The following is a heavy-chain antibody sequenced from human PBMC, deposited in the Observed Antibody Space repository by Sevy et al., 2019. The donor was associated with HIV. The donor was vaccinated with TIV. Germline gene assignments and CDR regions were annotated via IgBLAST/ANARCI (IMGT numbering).Heavy chain of an antibody. V-gene: IGHV3-7*03. CDR2: IKQDGSEK. CDR1: GFTFSSYW. D-gene: IGHD6-13*01. J-gene: IGHJ6*03. Sequence: GGSLTLSCAASGFTFSSYWMSWVRHAPGKGLEWVANIKQDGSEKYYVDSVKGRFTISRDNAKNSLYLQMNSLRAEDTAVYYCARAGYSSSPSYYYYYMDVWGKGTTVTVSS. CDR3: ARAGYSSSPSYYYYYMDV.